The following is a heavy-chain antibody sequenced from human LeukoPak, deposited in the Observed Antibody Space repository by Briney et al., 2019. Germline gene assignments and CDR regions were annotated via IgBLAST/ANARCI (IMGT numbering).Heavy chain of an antibody. CDR1: GFTFSSYS. Sequence: PGESLRLSCAASGFTFSSYSMNWVRQAPGKGLEWVSSISSSSSYIYYADSVKGRFTISRDNAKNSLYLQMNSLRAEDTAVYYCARGELLRLYYYYMDVWGKGTTVTVSS. D-gene: IGHD1-26*01. J-gene: IGHJ6*03. CDR2: ISSSSSYI. V-gene: IGHV3-21*01. CDR3: ARGELLRLYYYYMDV.